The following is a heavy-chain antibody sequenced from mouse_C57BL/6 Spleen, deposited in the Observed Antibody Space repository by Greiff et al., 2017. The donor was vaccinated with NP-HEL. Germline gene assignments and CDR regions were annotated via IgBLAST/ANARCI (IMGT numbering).Heavy chain of an antibody. CDR1: GYTFTSYW. Sequence: QVQLQQPGAELVRPGSSVKLSCKASGYTFTSYWMHWVKQRPIQGLEWIGNIDPSDSETHYNQKFKDKATLTVDKSSSTAYMQLSSLTSEDSAVYYCARSGIWGTVVGYAMDYWGQGTSVTVSS. V-gene: IGHV1-52*01. CDR2: IDPSDSET. CDR3: ARSGIWGTVVGYAMDY. J-gene: IGHJ4*01. D-gene: IGHD1-1*01.